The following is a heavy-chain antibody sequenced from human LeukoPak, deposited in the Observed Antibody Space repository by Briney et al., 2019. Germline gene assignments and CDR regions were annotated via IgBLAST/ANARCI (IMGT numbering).Heavy chain of an antibody. D-gene: IGHD6-19*01. V-gene: IGHV1-69*13. CDR3: ARDSDSGWYFDY. CDR2: IIPIFGTA. Sequence: ASVKVSCKASGGTFSSYAISWVQQAPGQGLEWMGGIIPIFGTANYAQKFQGRVTITADESTSTAYMELSSLRAEDTAIYYCARDSDSGWYFDYWGQGTLVTVSS. J-gene: IGHJ4*02. CDR1: GGTFSSYA.